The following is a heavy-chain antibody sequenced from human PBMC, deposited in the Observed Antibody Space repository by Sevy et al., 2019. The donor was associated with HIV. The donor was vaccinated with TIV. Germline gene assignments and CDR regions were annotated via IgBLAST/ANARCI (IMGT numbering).Heavy chain of an antibody. D-gene: IGHD3-3*01. CDR2: INPNSGVT. Sequence: ASVKVSCKTTGYIFSDYNRHWVRQAPGQGLEWMALINPNSGVTIYAHIFRGRVSVTRDTSMSTAYMELSGLTSDDTAVYYCVREDINAPRTLLSFDIWGQGTMVTVSS. CDR1: GYIFSDYN. J-gene: IGHJ3*02. V-gene: IGHV1-2*06. CDR3: VREDINAPRTLLSFDI.